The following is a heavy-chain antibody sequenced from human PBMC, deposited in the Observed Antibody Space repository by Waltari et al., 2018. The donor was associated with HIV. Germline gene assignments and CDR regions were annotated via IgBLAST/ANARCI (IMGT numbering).Heavy chain of an antibody. CDR2: ISYDGSNK. J-gene: IGHJ4*02. CDR1: GFTFSNYA. CDR3: ARDPQYCSSTSCSYYFDY. D-gene: IGHD2-2*01. Sequence: QVQLVESGGGVVQPGRSLSLSCAASGFTFSNYAMHWVRPAPGKGLEWVAVISYDGSNKYYADSVKGRFTISRDNSKNTLYLQMNSLRAEDTAVYYCARDPQYCSSTSCSYYFDYWGQGTLVTVSS. V-gene: IGHV3-30-3*01.